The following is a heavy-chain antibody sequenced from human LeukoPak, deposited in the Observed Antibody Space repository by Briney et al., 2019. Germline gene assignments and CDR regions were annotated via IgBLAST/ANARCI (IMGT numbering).Heavy chain of an antibody. D-gene: IGHD6-19*01. Sequence: SETLSLTCTVSGGSISNYYWSWIRQPAGKGLEWVGRFYTSGSTLYNPSLKSRVTISIDKSKNQFSLKLTSVTAADTAVYYCARDSSASGWYLIDQWGQGTLVTVSS. CDR2: FYTSGST. CDR1: GGSISNYY. J-gene: IGHJ4*02. V-gene: IGHV4-4*07. CDR3: ARDSSASGWYLIDQ.